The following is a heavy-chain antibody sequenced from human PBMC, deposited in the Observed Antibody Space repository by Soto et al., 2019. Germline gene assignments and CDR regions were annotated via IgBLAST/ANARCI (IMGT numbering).Heavy chain of an antibody. CDR1: GGSISSYY. CDR2: IYYSGNT. V-gene: IGHV4-59*01. J-gene: IGHJ4*02. CDR3: ASLRAGY. Sequence: KTSETLSLTCTISGGSISSYYWSWIRQPPGKGLEWIGYIYYSGNTNYNPSLKSRVTISVDTSKNQFSLKLTSVTAADTAVYYCASLRAGYWGQGTLVTVSS.